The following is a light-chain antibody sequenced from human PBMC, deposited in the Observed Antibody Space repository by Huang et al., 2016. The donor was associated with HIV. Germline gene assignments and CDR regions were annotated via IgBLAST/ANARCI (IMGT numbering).Light chain of an antibody. Sequence: EIVMTQSPATLSVSPGERATLSCRASPTVTTNLVWYQQKPGQAPRLLIDDSSTRATGIPARFSGSGSGTEFTLTISSLQSEDFAVYHCQQYNNWPQTFGQGTKVEIK. CDR1: PTVTTN. CDR2: DSS. V-gene: IGKV3-15*01. CDR3: QQYNNWPQT. J-gene: IGKJ1*01.